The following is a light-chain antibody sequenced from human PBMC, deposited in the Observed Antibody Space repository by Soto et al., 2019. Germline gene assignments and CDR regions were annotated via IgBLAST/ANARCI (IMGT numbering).Light chain of an antibody. CDR1: QSVGSSH. Sequence: EIVLTQSPGTLSLSPGERATLSCRASQSVGSSHLAWYQQKPGQAPRLLIYGASSRATGIPDRFSGSGSGTDFTLTISRLEPADAAVYYCQQYGSSPWTFGQGTKVDIK. CDR3: QQYGSSPWT. J-gene: IGKJ1*01. CDR2: GAS. V-gene: IGKV3-20*01.